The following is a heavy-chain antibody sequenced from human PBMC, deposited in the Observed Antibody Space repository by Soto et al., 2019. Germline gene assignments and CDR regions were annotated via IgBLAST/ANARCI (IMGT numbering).Heavy chain of an antibody. CDR1: GYSFTTYG. V-gene: IGHV1-18*01. CDR2: ISGYNGNT. CDR3: AREGPAPYYYYGMDV. J-gene: IGHJ6*02. Sequence: QVQLVQSGGEVKKPGASVKVSCKTSGYSFTTYGINWVRQAPGQGLEWMGWISGYNGNTNYAQKFQGRVTMTTDTSTSTASTERRSLRADDTAVYYCAREGPAPYYYYGMDVWGQGSPVAVSS.